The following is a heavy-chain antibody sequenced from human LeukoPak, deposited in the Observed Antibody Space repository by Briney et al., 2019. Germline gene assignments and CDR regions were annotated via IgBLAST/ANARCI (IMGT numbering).Heavy chain of an antibody. CDR3: ARDYGYNNDWFGAPFDY. J-gene: IGHJ4*02. CDR2: IKEDGGEK. Sequence: GGSLRLSCAASGFTFSSYWMTWVRQAPGKGPEWVASIKEDGGEKYNVDSVKGRFTSSRDNAKNSLYLQMNSLTAEDTGVYYCARDYGYNNDWFGAPFDYWGQGTLVTVSP. CDR1: GFTFSSYW. D-gene: IGHD3-9*01. V-gene: IGHV3-7*01.